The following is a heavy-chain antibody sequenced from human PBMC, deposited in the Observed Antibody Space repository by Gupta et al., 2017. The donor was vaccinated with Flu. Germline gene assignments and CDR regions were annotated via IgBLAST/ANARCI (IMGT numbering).Heavy chain of an antibody. J-gene: IGHJ3*02. D-gene: IGHD3-22*01. CDR3: ASVSVYSSGAPVKAFAI. V-gene: IGHV1-2*02. Sequence: QVQLVQSGAEVKKPGASVKVSCKASGYTFTGYYMHWVRQAPGQGLEWMGWINTNSGGTDYGQKLQGRVTMTRETSISTAYMELGRLRSEETAVYYCASVSVYSSGAPVKAFAIWGQGTMVTVSS. CDR2: INTNSGGT. CDR1: GYTFTGYY.